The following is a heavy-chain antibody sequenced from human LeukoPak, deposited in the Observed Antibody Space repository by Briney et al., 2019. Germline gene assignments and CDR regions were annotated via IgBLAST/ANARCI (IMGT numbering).Heavy chain of an antibody. CDR1: GYTFTSYD. CDR3: ARNLQERYFDWLGGTGMDV. D-gene: IGHD3-9*01. Sequence: GASVKVSCKASGYTFTSYDINWVRQATGQGLEWMGWMNPNSGNTGYAQKFQGRVTMTRNTSISTAYMELSSLRSEDTAVYYCARNLQERYFDWLGGTGMDVWGQGTTVTVSS. CDR2: MNPNSGNT. V-gene: IGHV1-8*01. J-gene: IGHJ6*02.